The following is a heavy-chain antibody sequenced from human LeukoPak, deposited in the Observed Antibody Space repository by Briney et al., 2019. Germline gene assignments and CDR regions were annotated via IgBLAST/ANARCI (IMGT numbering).Heavy chain of an antibody. J-gene: IGHJ2*01. CDR1: GFTFSSYG. D-gene: IGHD6-13*01. CDR3: AKSPIIAAAGPGYFDL. Sequence: GRSLRLSCAASGFTFSSYGMHWVRQAPGKGLEWVAVIWYDGSNKYYADSVKGRFTISRDNSKNTLYLQMNSLRAEDTAVYYCAKSPIIAAAGPGYFDLWGRGTLVTVSS. V-gene: IGHV3-33*06. CDR2: IWYDGSNK.